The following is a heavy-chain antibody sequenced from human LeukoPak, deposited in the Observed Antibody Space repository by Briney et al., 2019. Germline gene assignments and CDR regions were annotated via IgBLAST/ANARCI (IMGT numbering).Heavy chain of an antibody. CDR3: TTDEDSSSWYWIYYYYMDV. V-gene: IGHV3-15*01. J-gene: IGHJ6*03. D-gene: IGHD6-13*01. Sequence: GGSLRLSCAASGFTFSNAWMSWVRQAPGKGLEWVGRIKSKTDGGTTDYAAPVKGRFTISRDDSKNTLYLQMNSLKTEDTAVYYCTTDEDSSSWYWIYYYYMDVWGKGTTVTVSS. CDR1: GFTFSNAW. CDR2: IKSKTDGGTT.